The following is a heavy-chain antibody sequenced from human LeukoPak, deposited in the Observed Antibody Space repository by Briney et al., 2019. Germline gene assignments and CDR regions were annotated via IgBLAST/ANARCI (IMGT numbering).Heavy chain of an antibody. V-gene: IGHV4-30-2*01. CDR3: ARDFGGAEAGTGFLQIRQTNWFDP. D-gene: IGHD6-19*01. Sequence: SETLSLTCTVSGGSISSGGYYWSWIRQPPGKGLEWIGYIYHSGSTYYNPSLKSRVTISADRSKNQFSLKLSSVTAADTAVYYCARDFGGAEAGTGFLQIRQTNWFDPWGQGTLVTVSS. J-gene: IGHJ5*02. CDR1: GGSISSGGYY. CDR2: IYHSGST.